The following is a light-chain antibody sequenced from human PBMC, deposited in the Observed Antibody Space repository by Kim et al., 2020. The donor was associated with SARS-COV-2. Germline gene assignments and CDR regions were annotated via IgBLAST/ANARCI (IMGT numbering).Light chain of an antibody. Sequence: DIQMTQSPSPLSASVGDRVTITCRASQRISSRLAWYQQKPGKAPKLLIYRTSSLESGVPSRFTGSGSGTEFTLTISSLQPDDFATYYCQHYNSYSWTFGQGTKVDIK. CDR3: QHYNSYSWT. V-gene: IGKV1-5*03. J-gene: IGKJ1*01. CDR1: QRISSR. CDR2: RTS.